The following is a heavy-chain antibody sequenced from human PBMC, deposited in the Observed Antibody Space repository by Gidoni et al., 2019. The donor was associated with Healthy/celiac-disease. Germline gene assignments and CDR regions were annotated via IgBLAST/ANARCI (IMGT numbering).Heavy chain of an antibody. CDR3: TRPNCSSTSCHDY. CDR2: IRSKANSYAT. D-gene: IGHD2-2*01. J-gene: IGHJ4*02. V-gene: IGHV3-73*01. Sequence: EVQLVESGGGLVQPGGSLKLSCAASGFTFSGSAMHWVRQASGKGLEWVGRIRSKANSYATAYAASVKGRFTISRDDSKNTAYLQMNSLKTEDTAVYYCTRPNCSSTSCHDYWGQGTLVTVSS. CDR1: GFTFSGSA.